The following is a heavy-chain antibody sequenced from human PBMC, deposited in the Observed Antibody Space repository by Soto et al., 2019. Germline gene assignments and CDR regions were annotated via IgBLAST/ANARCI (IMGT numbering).Heavy chain of an antibody. CDR1: GYSFTRYW. V-gene: IGHV5-51*01. Sequence: EVQLVQSGAEVKKPGESLKISCKGSGYSFTRYWIGWVRQMPGKGLEWMGIIYPGDSDTRYSPSFQGQVTISADKSISTACLQWSSQKASDTAMYYCAREGWVVGAKTTGMDVWGQGTTVTVSS. CDR3: AREGWVVGAKTTGMDV. J-gene: IGHJ6*02. CDR2: IYPGDSDT. D-gene: IGHD1-26*01.